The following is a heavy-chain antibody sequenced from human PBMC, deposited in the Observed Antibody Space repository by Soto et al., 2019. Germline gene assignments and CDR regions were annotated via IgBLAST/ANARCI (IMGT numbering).Heavy chain of an antibody. CDR1: GYTFTIYA. CDR3: ARDFFDILTGYHNPEYFQH. CDR2: INTNTGNP. V-gene: IGHV7-4-1*01. D-gene: IGHD3-9*01. Sequence: GASVKVSCKASGYTFTIYAMNWVRQAPGQGLEWMGWINTNTGNPTYAQGFTGRFVFSLDTSVSTAYLQICSLKAEDTAVYYCARDFFDILTGYHNPEYFQHWGQGTLVTVSS. J-gene: IGHJ1*01.